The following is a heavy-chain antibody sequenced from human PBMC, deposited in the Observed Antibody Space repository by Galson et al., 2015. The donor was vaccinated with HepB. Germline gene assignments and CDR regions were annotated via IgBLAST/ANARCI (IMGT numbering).Heavy chain of an antibody. CDR1: GFTVSSNY. CDR3: ARGSNWNLGGIDY. V-gene: IGHV3-66*01. D-gene: IGHD1-7*01. CDR2: IYSGGST. Sequence: SLRLSCAASGFTVSSNYMSWVRQAPGKGLEWVSVIYSGGSTYYADSVKGRFTISRDNSKNTLYLQMNSLRAEDTAVYYCARGSNWNLGGIDYWGQGTLVTVSS. J-gene: IGHJ4*02.